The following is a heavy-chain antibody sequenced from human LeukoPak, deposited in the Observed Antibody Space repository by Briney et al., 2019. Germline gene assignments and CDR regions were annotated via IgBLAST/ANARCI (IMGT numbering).Heavy chain of an antibody. J-gene: IGHJ4*02. Sequence: PGGSLRLSCVASGFTFSDYEMNWVRQAPGKGLEWVSYISSFDSTTDYADSVRARFTISRDNARNSLSLQMDSLRAEDTAVYFCARDRKYFDSTGYPKRIFDFWGQGTMVTVSS. D-gene: IGHD3-22*01. CDR3: ARDRKYFDSTGYPKRIFDF. CDR2: ISSFDSTT. V-gene: IGHV3-48*03. CDR1: GFTFSDYE.